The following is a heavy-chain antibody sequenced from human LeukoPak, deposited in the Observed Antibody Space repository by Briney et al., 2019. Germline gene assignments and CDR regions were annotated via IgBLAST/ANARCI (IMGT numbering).Heavy chain of an antibody. D-gene: IGHD3-10*01. V-gene: IGHV5-51*01. CDR2: IYPGDSDT. Sequence: GESLKISCKGSGYIFSTYWLGWVRQVPGKGLEWMGIIYPGDSDTKYGPSFEGQVTISADTSINTAFLQWISLKASDTAMYYCARHESMVRNLDYWGQGTLVTVSS. CDR1: GYIFSTYW. J-gene: IGHJ4*02. CDR3: ARHESMVRNLDY.